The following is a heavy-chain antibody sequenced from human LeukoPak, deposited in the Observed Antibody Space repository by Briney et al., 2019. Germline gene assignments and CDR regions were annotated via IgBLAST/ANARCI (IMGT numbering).Heavy chain of an antibody. D-gene: IGHD6-19*01. CDR3: ARANWIDSGWSGGDY. CDR2: ISSSSSYI. J-gene: IGHJ4*02. CDR1: VFTFSSYS. Sequence: GGSLRLSCAASVFTFSSYSMNWVRQAPGKGLEWVSSISSSSSYIYYVDSVKGRFTISRDNAKNSLYLQMNSLRAEDTAVYYCARANWIDSGWSGGDYWGQGTLVTVSS. V-gene: IGHV3-21*01.